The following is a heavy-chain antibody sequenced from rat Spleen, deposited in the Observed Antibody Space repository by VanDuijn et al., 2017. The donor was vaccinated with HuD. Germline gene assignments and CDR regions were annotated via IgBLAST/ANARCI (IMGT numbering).Heavy chain of an antibody. CDR3: ARSDGTHYYLPFAS. J-gene: IGHJ3*01. D-gene: IGHD1-12*02. CDR1: GHSISSGYR. CDR2: INSAGST. Sequence: EVQLQESGPGLVKPSQSLSLTCSVTGHSISSGYRWNWIRKFPGNELEWMGYINSAGSTIYNPSLQSRISITRDTSRNHFFLQVNSVTTEDTATYYCARSDGTHYYLPFASWGQGTLVTVSS. V-gene: IGHV3-3*01.